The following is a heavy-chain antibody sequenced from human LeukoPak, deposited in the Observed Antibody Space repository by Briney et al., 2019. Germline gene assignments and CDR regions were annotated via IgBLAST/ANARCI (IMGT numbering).Heavy chain of an antibody. D-gene: IGHD3-22*01. CDR1: GYTFTDYY. CDR2: VDPEDGET. V-gene: IGHV1-69-2*01. Sequence: ASVKVSCKVSGYTFTDYYMHWVQQAPGKGLEWMGLVDPEDGETIYAEKFQGRVTITADTSTDTAYMELSSLRSEDTAVYYCATDLPLDRDSMTLYYFDYWGQEPWSPSPQ. J-gene: IGHJ4*01. CDR3: ATDLPLDRDSMTLYYFDY.